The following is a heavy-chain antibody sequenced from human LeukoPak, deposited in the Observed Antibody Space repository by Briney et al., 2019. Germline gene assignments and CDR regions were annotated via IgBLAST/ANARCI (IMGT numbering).Heavy chain of an antibody. CDR1: GFTVSSNY. CDR2: IYSGGST. Sequence: GGSLRLSCAASGFTVSSNYMSWVRQAPGKGLGWVSVIYSGGSTYYADSVKGRFTISRDNSKNTLYLQMNSLRAEDTAVYYCARDPSQAFWFDPWGQGTLVTVSS. J-gene: IGHJ5*02. CDR3: ARDPSQAFWFDP. V-gene: IGHV3-53*01.